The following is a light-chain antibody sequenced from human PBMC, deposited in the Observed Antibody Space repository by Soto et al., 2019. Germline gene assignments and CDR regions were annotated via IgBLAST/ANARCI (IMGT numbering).Light chain of an antibody. Sequence: DIQMTQSPSSVSASVGDRVTITCRVSQAIDSWLAWYQQKPGEAPKLLIFTGSLLHSGVPPRFSGSGSGTDFTLTISSLQPEDFAVYYCQQYNNWPPITFGQGTRLEIK. J-gene: IGKJ5*01. CDR3: QQYNNWPPIT. V-gene: IGKV1-12*01. CDR2: TGS. CDR1: QAIDSW.